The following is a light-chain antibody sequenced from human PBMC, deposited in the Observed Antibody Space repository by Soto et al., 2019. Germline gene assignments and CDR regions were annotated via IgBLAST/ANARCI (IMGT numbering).Light chain of an antibody. CDR1: SSNIGGNS. CDR3: GSWDSSLSAYV. J-gene: IGLJ1*01. V-gene: IGLV1-51*01. CDR2: DDN. Sequence: QSVLTPPPSLSASAGQKVTISCSGSSSNIGGNSVSWYQQLPGTAPKLLIYDDNKRPSGIPDRFSGSKSGTSATLGITGFQTGDEADYYCGSWDSSLSAYVFGTGTKVTVL.